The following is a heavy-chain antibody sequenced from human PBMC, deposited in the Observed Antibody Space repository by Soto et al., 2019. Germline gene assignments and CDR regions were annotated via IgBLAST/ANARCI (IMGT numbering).Heavy chain of an antibody. CDR1: NFIFSDYY. V-gene: IGHV3-11*01. J-gene: IGHJ6*02. D-gene: IGHD4-17*01. Sequence: QVQLVESGGGLVKHGGSLRLSCAASNFIFSDYYLSWILQAPGKGLEWVSYISNSGTTVYYAASVKGRFTISRDNAKKSLYLQMKSLRAEDTAVYYCARDTLPPDFGLGWDVWGQVTTVTVSS. CDR3: ARDTLPPDFGLGWDV. CDR2: ISNSGTTV.